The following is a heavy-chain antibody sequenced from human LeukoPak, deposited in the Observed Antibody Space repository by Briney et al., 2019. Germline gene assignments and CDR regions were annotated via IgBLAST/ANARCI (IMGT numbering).Heavy chain of an antibody. CDR3: TRDVVAATLDAFDI. J-gene: IGHJ3*02. D-gene: IGHD2-15*01. V-gene: IGHV3-49*05. Sequence: KSGGSLRLSCTASGFTFGDYAMSWFRQAPGKGLEWVGFIRSKAYGGTTEYAASVKGRFTISRDDSKSIAYLQMNSLKTEDTAVYYCTRDVVAATLDAFDIWGQGTMVTVS. CDR2: IRSKAYGGTT. CDR1: GFTFGDYA.